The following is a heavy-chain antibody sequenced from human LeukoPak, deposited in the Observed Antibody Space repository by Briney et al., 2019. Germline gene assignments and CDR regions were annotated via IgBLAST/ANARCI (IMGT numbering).Heavy chain of an antibody. V-gene: IGHV4-39*07. D-gene: IGHD4-23*01. CDR2: IYYSGST. CDR3: ARASTTVETYYYYYYMDV. J-gene: IGHJ6*03. Sequence: ASETLSLTCTVSGGSISSSSYYWGWIRQPPGKGLEWIGSIYYSGSTNYNPSLKSRVTISVDTSKNQFSLKLSSVTAADTAVYYCARASTTVETYYYYYYMDVWGKGTTVTISS. CDR1: GGSISSSSYY.